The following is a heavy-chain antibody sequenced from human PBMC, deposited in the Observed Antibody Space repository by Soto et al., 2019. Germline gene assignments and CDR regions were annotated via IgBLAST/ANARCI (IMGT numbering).Heavy chain of an antibody. V-gene: IGHV5-10-1*01. Sequence: GESLKISCKGSGYSFTSYWISWVRQMPGKGLEWMGRIDPSDSYTNYSPSFQGHVTISADKSISTAYLQWSSLKASDTAMYYCASILSGYCSGGSCHLRPQYYYYGMDVWGQGTRVTVSS. D-gene: IGHD2-15*01. J-gene: IGHJ6*02. CDR1: GYSFTSYW. CDR3: ASILSGYCSGGSCHLRPQYYYYGMDV. CDR2: IDPSDSYT.